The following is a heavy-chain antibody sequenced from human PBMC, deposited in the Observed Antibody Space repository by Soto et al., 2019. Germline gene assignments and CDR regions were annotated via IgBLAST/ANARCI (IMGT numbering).Heavy chain of an antibody. CDR1: GYTFTSYG. Sequence: QVQLVQSGAEVKKPGASVKVSCKASGYTFTSYGISWVRQAPGQGLEWMGWISAYNGNTNYAQKRQGRVTMTTDTSTSTAYMGLRSLRSDDTAVYYCARDLRGYSYGYNWFDPWGQGTLVTVSS. D-gene: IGHD5-18*01. J-gene: IGHJ5*02. CDR2: ISAYNGNT. CDR3: ARDLRGYSYGYNWFDP. V-gene: IGHV1-18*01.